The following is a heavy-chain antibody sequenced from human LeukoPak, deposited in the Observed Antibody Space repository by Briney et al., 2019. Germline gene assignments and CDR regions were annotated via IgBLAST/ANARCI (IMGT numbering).Heavy chain of an antibody. CDR1: GFSFSSNS. D-gene: IGHD4-17*01. J-gene: IGHJ4*02. CDR3: AREPQNYGDFNFDY. Sequence: GGSLRLSCEASGFSFSSNSMNWVRQAPGKGLEWVSSISTSSSYIYYADSVKGQFTLSRANARNSLYLQINSLRAEDTAVYYCAREPQNYGDFNFDYWGQGTLVTVSS. V-gene: IGHV3-21*01. CDR2: ISTSSSYI.